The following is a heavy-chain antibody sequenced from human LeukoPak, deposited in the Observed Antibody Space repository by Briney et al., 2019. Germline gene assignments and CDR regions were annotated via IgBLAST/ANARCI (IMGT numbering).Heavy chain of an antibody. V-gene: IGHV4-39*01. J-gene: IGHJ3*02. CDR2: IYYSGST. D-gene: IGHD2-15*01. CDR1: GSSISSSSYY. Sequence: PSETLSLTCTVSGSSISSSSYYWGWIRQPPGKGLEWIGSIYYSGSTYYNPSLKSRVTISVDTSKNQFSLKLGSVTAADTAVYYCARHSSRGNAFDIWGQGTMVTVSS. CDR3: ARHSSRGNAFDI.